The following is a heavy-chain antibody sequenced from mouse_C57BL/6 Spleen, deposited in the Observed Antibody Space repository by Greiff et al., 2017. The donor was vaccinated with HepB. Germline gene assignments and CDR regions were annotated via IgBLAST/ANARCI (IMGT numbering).Heavy chain of an antibody. V-gene: IGHV1-26*01. CDR2: INPNNGGT. CDR1: GYTFTDYY. Sequence: EVQLQQSGPELVKPGASVKISCKASGYTFTDYYMNWVKQSHGKSLEWIGDINPNNGGTSYNQKFKGKATLTVDKSSSTAYMELRSLTSEDSAVYYCGRGGFMVRSWFAYWGQGTLVTVSA. D-gene: IGHD2-2*01. CDR3: GRGGFMVRSWFAY. J-gene: IGHJ3*01.